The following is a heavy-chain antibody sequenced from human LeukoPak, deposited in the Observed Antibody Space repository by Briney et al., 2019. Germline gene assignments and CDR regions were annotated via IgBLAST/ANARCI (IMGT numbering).Heavy chain of an antibody. CDR2: ISSSGSTI. CDR3: ARADSYALDAFDI. CDR1: GFTFSDAW. V-gene: IGHV3-11*04. Sequence: PGGSLRLSCAASGFTFSDAWMNWVRQAPGKGLEWVSYISSSGSTIYYADSVKGRFTISRDNAKNSLYLQMNSLRAEDTAVYYCARADSYALDAFDIWGQGTMVTVSS. D-gene: IGHD5-18*01. J-gene: IGHJ3*02.